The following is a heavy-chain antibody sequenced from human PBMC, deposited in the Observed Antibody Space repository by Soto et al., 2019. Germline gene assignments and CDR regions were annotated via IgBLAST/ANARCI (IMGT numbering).Heavy chain of an antibody. Sequence: QVQLMQSGAEVKKPGSSVKVSCKASGGTFSSYAISWVRQAPGQGLEWMGGIIPIFGTANYAQKFQGRVTITADESTSTAYMELSSLRSEDTAVYYCARDRVNIVVVTAHYYGMDVWGQGTTVTVSS. J-gene: IGHJ6*02. CDR1: GGTFSSYA. CDR3: ARDRVNIVVVTAHYYGMDV. CDR2: IIPIFGTA. D-gene: IGHD2-21*02. V-gene: IGHV1-69*01.